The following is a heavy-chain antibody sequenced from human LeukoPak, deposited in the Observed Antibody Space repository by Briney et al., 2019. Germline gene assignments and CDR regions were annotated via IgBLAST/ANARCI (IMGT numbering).Heavy chain of an antibody. Sequence: PGGALRLSCAASGFTFDNYAIHWVRQAPGKGLQWVAVISFDGSNKYYADSVKGRFTISRDNSKYTLYLQMNSLRAEDTAVYYCARTLGDYGSGTYYSTLASWGQGTLVTVSS. V-gene: IGHV3-30*01. CDR3: ARTLGDYGSGTYYSTLAS. CDR1: GFTFDNYA. CDR2: ISFDGSNK. J-gene: IGHJ4*02. D-gene: IGHD3-10*01.